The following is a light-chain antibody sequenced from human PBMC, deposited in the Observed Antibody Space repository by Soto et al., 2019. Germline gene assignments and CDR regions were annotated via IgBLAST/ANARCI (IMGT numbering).Light chain of an antibody. J-gene: IGLJ2*01. V-gene: IGLV4-69*01. CDR3: QTWDTDIRV. CDR2: LNSDGSH. CDR1: SGHSNYA. Sequence: QAVVTQSPSASASLGASVKLTCTLSSGHSNYAIAWHQQQPEKGPRYLMKLNSDGSHTKGDGIPDRFSGSTSGAERYLTISSLQSEDEADYYCQTWDTDIRVFGGGTKLTVL.